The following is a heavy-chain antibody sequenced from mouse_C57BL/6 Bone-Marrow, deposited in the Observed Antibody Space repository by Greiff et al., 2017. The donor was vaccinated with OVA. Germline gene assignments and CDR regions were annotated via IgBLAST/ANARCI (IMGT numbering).Heavy chain of an antibody. Sequence: QVQLKQPGAELVMPGASVKLSCKASGYTFTSYWMHWVKQRPGQGLEWIGEIDPSDSYTNYNQKFKGKSTLTVDKSSSTAYMQLSSLTSEDSAVYYCARDDPYYYGSSPFAYWGQGTLVTVSA. J-gene: IGHJ3*01. CDR1: GYTFTSYW. CDR2: IDPSDSYT. CDR3: ARDDPYYYGSSPFAY. D-gene: IGHD1-1*01. V-gene: IGHV1-69*01.